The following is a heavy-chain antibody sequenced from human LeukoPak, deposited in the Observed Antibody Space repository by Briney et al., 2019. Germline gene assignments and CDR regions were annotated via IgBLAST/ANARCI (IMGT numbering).Heavy chain of an antibody. CDR1: GFTFSDYS. Sequence: PGGSLRLSCAASGFTFSDYSMSWIRQAPGKGLEWVSYISGSRSYTNCADSGKGRFTLARVDAKKSLYLQMNRLRAEDAAVYYCARRRCHSSSWHIDYWGQGSLVTVSS. D-gene: IGHD6-13*01. CDR3: ARRRCHSSSWHIDY. V-gene: IGHV3-11*03. CDR2: ISGSRSYT. J-gene: IGHJ4*02.